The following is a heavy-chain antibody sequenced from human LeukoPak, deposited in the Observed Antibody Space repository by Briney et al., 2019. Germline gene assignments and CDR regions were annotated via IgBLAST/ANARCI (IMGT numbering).Heavy chain of an antibody. D-gene: IGHD6-13*01. Sequence: SETLSLTCTVSGYSISSGYYWGWIRQPPGKGLEWIGNIYHSGSTYYNPSLKSRVTISVDTSKKQFSLKLSSVTAADTAVYYCARVNGGSWYINWFDPWGQGTLVTVSS. V-gene: IGHV4-38-2*02. CDR2: IYHSGST. J-gene: IGHJ5*02. CDR1: GYSISSGYY. CDR3: ARVNGGSWYINWFDP.